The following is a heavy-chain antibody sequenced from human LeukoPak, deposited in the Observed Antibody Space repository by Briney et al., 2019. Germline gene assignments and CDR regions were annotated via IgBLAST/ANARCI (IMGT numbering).Heavy chain of an antibody. V-gene: IGHV4-34*01. Sequence: PSETLSLICAVYGGSFSGYYWSWIRQPPGKGLEWIGEINHSGSTNYNPSLKSRVTISVDTSKNQFSLKLSSVTAADTAVYYCATRESLFLEWLPQGDWGQGTLVTVSS. CDR3: ATRESLFLEWLPQGD. CDR2: INHSGST. D-gene: IGHD3-3*01. CDR1: GGSFSGYY. J-gene: IGHJ4*02.